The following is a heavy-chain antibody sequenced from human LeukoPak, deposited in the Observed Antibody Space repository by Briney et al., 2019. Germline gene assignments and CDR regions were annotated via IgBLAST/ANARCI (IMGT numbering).Heavy chain of an antibody. Sequence: SETLSLTCTVSGGSISSYYWSWIRQPPGKRLEWIGYIYYSGSTNYNPSLKSRVTISVDTSKNQFSLKLSSVTAADTAVYYCAGMATILYGMDVWGQGTTVTVSS. CDR2: IYYSGST. CDR1: GGSISSYY. CDR3: AGMATILYGMDV. V-gene: IGHV4-59*01. J-gene: IGHJ6*02.